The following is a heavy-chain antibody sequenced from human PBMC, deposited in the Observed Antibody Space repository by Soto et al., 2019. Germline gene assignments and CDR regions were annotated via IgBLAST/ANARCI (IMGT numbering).Heavy chain of an antibody. V-gene: IGHV4-4*02. CDR1: GGSISTRHL. CDR3: AREPWGGRGGMDV. Sequence: LPLPCGVSGGSISTRHLGRVLLHPPGKALGGRGEIYHSGSTNYNPSLKGRVTISVDKSKNQSSLKLSSVTAADTAGDYCAREPWGGRGGMDVWGQGTTV. CDR2: IYHSGST. J-gene: IGHJ6*02. D-gene: IGHD2-15*01.